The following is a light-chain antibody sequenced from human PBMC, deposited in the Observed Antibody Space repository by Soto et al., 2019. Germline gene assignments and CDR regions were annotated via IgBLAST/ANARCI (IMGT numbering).Light chain of an antibody. CDR3: QQYYNWPRT. J-gene: IGKJ5*01. V-gene: IGKV3-15*01. CDR1: QSVRRN. Sequence: EIMMTPSPVTLPVSPGERAPLSCRASQSVRRNLAWYQQKPGKTPRLLIYGASTRATGIPARFSGSGSGTDFTLTISSLEPEDSEVYYCQQYYNWPRTFGQGTRLEIK. CDR2: GAS.